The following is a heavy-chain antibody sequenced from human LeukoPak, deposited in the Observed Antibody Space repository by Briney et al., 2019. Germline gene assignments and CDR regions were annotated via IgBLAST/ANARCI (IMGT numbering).Heavy chain of an antibody. Sequence: GGSLGLSCAASGFTFSSYAMHWVRQAPGKGLEYVSAISSNGGSTYYANSVKGRFTISRDNSKNTLYLQMGSLRAEDMAVYYCARDRSLHYGDYSIDPWGQGTLVTVSS. CDR1: GFTFSSYA. CDR2: ISSNGGST. CDR3: ARDRSLHYGDYSIDP. D-gene: IGHD4-17*01. J-gene: IGHJ5*02. V-gene: IGHV3-64*01.